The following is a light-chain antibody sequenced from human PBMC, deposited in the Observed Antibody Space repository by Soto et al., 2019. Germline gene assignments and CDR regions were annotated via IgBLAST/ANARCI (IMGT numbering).Light chain of an antibody. Sequence: QSALTQPASVSGSPGQSITISCTGTSSDVGSYNLVSWYQQHPGKALKLMIYEGSKRPSGVSNRFSGSKSGNTASLTISGLQAEDEADYYCCSYAGSSTSYVFGTGTKVTVL. CDR1: SSDVGSYNL. J-gene: IGLJ1*01. CDR2: EGS. V-gene: IGLV2-23*01. CDR3: CSYAGSSTSYV.